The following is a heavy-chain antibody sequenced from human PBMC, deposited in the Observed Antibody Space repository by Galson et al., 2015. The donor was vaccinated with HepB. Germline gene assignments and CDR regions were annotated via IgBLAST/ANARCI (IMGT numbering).Heavy chain of an antibody. V-gene: IGHV1-69*13. CDR3: AREGRGDDFWSGYYKGDNWFDP. D-gene: IGHD3-3*01. Sequence: SVKVSCKASGGTFSSYAISWVRQAPGQGLEWMGGIIPIFGTANYAQKFQGRVTITADESTSTAYMELSSLRSEDTAVYYCAREGRGDDFWSGYYKGDNWFDPWGQGTLVTVSS. CDR2: IIPIFGTA. J-gene: IGHJ5*02. CDR1: GGTFSSYA.